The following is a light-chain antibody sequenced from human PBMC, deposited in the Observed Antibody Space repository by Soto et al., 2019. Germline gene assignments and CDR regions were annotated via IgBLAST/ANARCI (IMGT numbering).Light chain of an antibody. Sequence: DIQMTQSPSTLSASVVDRVTITCRASQTISSWLAWYQQKPGEAPKLLIYDASSLESGVPSRFSGSGSGTEFTLTISSLQPDDFATYYCQHYNSYSEAFGQGTKVDIK. CDR1: QTISSW. V-gene: IGKV1-5*01. CDR2: DAS. J-gene: IGKJ1*01. CDR3: QHYNSYSEA.